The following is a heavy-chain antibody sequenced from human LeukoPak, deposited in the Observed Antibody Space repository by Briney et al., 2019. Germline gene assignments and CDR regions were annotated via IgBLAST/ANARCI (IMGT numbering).Heavy chain of an antibody. J-gene: IGHJ4*02. CDR2: FDPEDGET. V-gene: IGHV1-24*01. CDR3: ATQQSLLEPRFDY. Sequence: GASVKVSCKVSGYTLTESSMHWVRQAPGKGLEWMGGFDPEDGETIYAQKFQGRVTMTEDTSTDTAYMELSSLRSEDTAVYYCATQQSLLEPRFDYWGQGTLVTVSS. D-gene: IGHD1-1*01. CDR1: GYTLTESS.